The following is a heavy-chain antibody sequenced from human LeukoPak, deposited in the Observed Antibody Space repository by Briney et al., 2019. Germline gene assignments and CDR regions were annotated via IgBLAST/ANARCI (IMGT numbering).Heavy chain of an antibody. Sequence: GGSQRLSCAASGFTFDDYAMHWVRQAPGKGLEWVSGISWNSGSIGYADSVKGRFTISRDNAKNSLYLQMNSLRAEDTALYYCAKAMAVGYCSGGSCYALDYWGQGTLVTVSS. J-gene: IGHJ4*02. CDR2: ISWNSGSI. V-gene: IGHV3-9*01. CDR1: GFTFDDYA. CDR3: AKAMAVGYCSGGSCYALDY. D-gene: IGHD2-15*01.